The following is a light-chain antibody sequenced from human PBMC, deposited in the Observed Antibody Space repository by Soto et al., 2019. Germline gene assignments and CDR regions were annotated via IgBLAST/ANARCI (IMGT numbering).Light chain of an antibody. CDR2: EVT. V-gene: IGLV2-14*01. J-gene: IGLJ1*01. Sequence: QSALAQPASVSGSPGQSITISCTGTTSDIAGYNYVSWYQQHPGKAPKLLIYEVTSRASGVSHRFSGSKSANTASLTISGLQAEDEAEYYCNSYTSASFYVFGTGTKVTVL. CDR3: NSYTSASFYV. CDR1: TSDIAGYNY.